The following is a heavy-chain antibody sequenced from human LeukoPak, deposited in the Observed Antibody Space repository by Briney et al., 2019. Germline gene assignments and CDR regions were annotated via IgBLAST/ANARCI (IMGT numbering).Heavy chain of an antibody. CDR2: TYYRSKWYN. J-gene: IGHJ6*03. CDR3: ARAILLWFGEPDNYYYYMDV. D-gene: IGHD3-10*01. Sequence: SQTLSLTCAISGDSVSSNSAAWNWIRQSPSRGLEWLGRTYYRSKWYNDYAVSVKSRMTINPDTSKNQFSLQLNSVTPEDTAVYYCARAILLWFGEPDNYYYYMDVWGKGTTVTVSS. CDR1: GDSVSSNSAA. V-gene: IGHV6-1*01.